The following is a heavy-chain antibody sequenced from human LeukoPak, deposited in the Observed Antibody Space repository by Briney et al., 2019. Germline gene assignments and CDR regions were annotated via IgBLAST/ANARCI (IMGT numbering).Heavy chain of an antibody. D-gene: IGHD5-12*01. CDR1: GFTFSSYA. CDR2: ISGSGGRT. V-gene: IGHV3-23*01. Sequence: GGSLRLSCAASGFTFSSYAMSWVRQAPGKGLEWVSSISGSGGRTYYADSVKGRFTISRDTSKSTLYLQMNSLRAEDTAVYYCAKIWARGYFDYWGQGTLVTVSS. CDR3: AKIWARGYFDY. J-gene: IGHJ4*02.